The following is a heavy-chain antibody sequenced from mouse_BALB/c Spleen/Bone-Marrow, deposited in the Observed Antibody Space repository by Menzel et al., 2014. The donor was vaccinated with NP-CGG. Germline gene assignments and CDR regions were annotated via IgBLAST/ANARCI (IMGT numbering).Heavy chain of an antibody. CDR2: IIPYNDGT. CDR1: GYTVTSYV. Sequence: VQLKESGPELVKPGASVKMSCKASGYTVTSYVMHWVKQKPGQGLEWIGYIIPYNDGTNYDEKFKGKATLTSDKSSSTAYMELSSLTSEDSAVYYCARPYYYGSSGDSWFAYWGQGTLVTVSA. V-gene: IGHV1-14*01. CDR3: ARPYYYGSSGDSWFAY. J-gene: IGHJ3*01. D-gene: IGHD1-1*01.